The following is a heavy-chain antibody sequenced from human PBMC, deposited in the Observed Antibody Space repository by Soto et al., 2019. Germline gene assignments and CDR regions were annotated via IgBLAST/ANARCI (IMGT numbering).Heavy chain of an antibody. Sequence: GGSLRLSCAASGFTFNNAWINWVRQATGKGLEWVGRIKSIANSDATDYAASMKGRFTISRDDSKNTAFLQMNSLNTEDTAVYFCTRAFYDRSAYYPAWGQGTLVTVCS. CDR2: IKSIANSDAT. J-gene: IGHJ5*02. CDR3: TRAFYDRSAYYPA. D-gene: IGHD3-22*01. V-gene: IGHV3-15*07. CDR1: GFTFNNAW.